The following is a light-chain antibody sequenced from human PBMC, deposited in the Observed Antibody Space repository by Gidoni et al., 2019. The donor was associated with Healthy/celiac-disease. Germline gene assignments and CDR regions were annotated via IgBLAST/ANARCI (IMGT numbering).Light chain of an antibody. CDR3: QQYYSTPRT. J-gene: IGKJ1*01. Sequence: DIVMTQSPDSLAVSLGESATINCKSSQSVLYSSNNKYYLAWYQQKPGQPPKLLIYWASTRESGVPDRFSGSGSGTDFTLTISSLQAEDVAVYYCQQYYSTPRTFGQGTKVEIK. V-gene: IGKV4-1*01. CDR2: WAS. CDR1: QSVLYSSNNKYY.